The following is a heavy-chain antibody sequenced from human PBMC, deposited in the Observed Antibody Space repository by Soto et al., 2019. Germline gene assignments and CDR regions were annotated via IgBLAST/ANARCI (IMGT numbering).Heavy chain of an antibody. J-gene: IGHJ6*02. Sequence: ASVKVSCKASGYTFTSYDINWVRQATGQGLEWMGWMNPNSGNTGYAQKFQGRVTMTRNTSISTAYMELSSLRSEDTAVYYCARVNGELYYYYYYGMDVWGQGTTVTSP. CDR1: GYTFTSYD. D-gene: IGHD1-26*01. V-gene: IGHV1-8*01. CDR2: MNPNSGNT. CDR3: ARVNGELYYYYYYGMDV.